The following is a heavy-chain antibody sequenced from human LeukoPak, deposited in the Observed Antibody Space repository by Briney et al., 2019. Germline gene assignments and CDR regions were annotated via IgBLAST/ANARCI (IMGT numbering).Heavy chain of an antibody. CDR3: AREALSSVDY. CDR2: ISSSSSYI. V-gene: IGHV3-21*01. J-gene: IGHJ4*02. CDR1: GFTFRTYT. Sequence: GGSLRLSCAASGFTFRTYTMHWVRQAPGKGLEWVSSISSSSSYIYYADSLKGRFTISRDNAKNSLFLQMSSLRAEDTAVYYCAREALSSVDYWGQGTLVTVSS. D-gene: IGHD2-8*01.